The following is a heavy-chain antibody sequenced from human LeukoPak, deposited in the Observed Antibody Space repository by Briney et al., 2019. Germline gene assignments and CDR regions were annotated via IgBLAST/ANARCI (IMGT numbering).Heavy chain of an antibody. D-gene: IGHD1-26*01. CDR2: IKQDGSEK. CDR1: GFTFSSYW. CDR3: ARGLSGSYGGYYYYMDV. J-gene: IGHJ6*03. Sequence: GGSLRLSCAASGFTFSSYWMSWVRQAPGKGLEWVANIKQDGSEKYYVDSVKGRFTISRDNAKNSLYLQMNSLRAEDTAVYYCARGLSGSYGGYYYYMDVWGKGTTVTISS. V-gene: IGHV3-7*03.